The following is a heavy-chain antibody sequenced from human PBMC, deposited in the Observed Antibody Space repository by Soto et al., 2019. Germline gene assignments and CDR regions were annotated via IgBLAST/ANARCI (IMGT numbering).Heavy chain of an antibody. V-gene: IGHV1-18*01. CDR1: GYTFTSYG. J-gene: IGHJ4*02. CDR2: ISTSKGDT. D-gene: IGHD6-6*01. CDR3: ATRPPAFDF. Sequence: QVQLVQSGPEVKKPGASVKVSCKTSGYTFTSYGIAWVRQAPGQGLEWMGWISTSKGDTNYAQKFQGRVTMTTDTSTRQAYMELRSLRSDDTARYYCATRPPAFDFWGQGTLVTVSS.